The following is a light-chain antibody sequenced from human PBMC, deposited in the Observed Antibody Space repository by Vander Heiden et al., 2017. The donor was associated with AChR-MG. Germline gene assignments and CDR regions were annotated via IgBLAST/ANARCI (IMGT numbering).Light chain of an antibody. CDR3: RQDLPTQT. CDR2: LGS. V-gene: IGKV2-28*01. Sequence: DIVMTQSPLSLPVTPGEPVSISCRSSQSLLHSNGYNYLDWYLQKPGQSPQRLIYLGSKRAYGVPDRFSGSGSGKDFTLKSSRVEDEDVGVYYCRQDLPTQTFGQGTKVEIK. CDR1: QSLLHSNGYNY. J-gene: IGKJ1*01.